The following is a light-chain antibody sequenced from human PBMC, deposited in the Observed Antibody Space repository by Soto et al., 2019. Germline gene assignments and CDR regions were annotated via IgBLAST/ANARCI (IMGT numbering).Light chain of an antibody. Sequence: QSVLTQPASVSGSPGQSITISCTGTSRDVGGYIYVSWYQQHPGKAPKLMIYDVRNRPSGVSNRFSGSKSVNTASLTISGLQAEDEADYYCSSYTTISTYVFGTGTKLTVL. CDR3: SSYTTISTYV. V-gene: IGLV2-14*01. CDR1: SRDVGGYIY. J-gene: IGLJ1*01. CDR2: DVR.